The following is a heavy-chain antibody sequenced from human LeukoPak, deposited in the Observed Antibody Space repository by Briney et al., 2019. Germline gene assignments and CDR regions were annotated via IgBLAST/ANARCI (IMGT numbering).Heavy chain of an antibody. CDR3: ARGRACTSTSCYAPNYYYYYGMDV. D-gene: IGHD2-2*01. J-gene: IGHJ6*02. CDR1: GGSFSGYF. V-gene: IGHV4-34*01. CDR2: INHSGST. Sequence: SETLSLTCAVYGGSFSGYFWSWIRQPPGKGLEWIGEINHSGSTNYNPSLKSRVTISVDTSKNQFSLKLDSVTAADTGVYYCARGRACTSTSCYAPNYYYYYGMDVWGQGTTVTVSS.